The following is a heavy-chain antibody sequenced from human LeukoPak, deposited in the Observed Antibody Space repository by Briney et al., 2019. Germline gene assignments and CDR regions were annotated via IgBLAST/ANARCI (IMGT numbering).Heavy chain of an antibody. V-gene: IGHV3-23*01. CDR2: ISGSGGST. J-gene: IGHJ4*02. CDR3: ARVVRTADSSGWYSGGAFLFDY. CDR1: GFTFSSYA. Sequence: PGGSLRLSCAASGFTFSSYAMSWVRQAPGKGLEWVSAISGSGGSTYYADSVKGRFTISRDNAKNSLYLQMNSLRAEDTAVYYCARVVRTADSSGWYSGGAFLFDYWGQGTLVTVSS. D-gene: IGHD6-19*01.